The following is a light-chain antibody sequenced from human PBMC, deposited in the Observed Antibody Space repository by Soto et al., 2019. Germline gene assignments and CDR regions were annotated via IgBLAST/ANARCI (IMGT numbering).Light chain of an antibody. Sequence: DIQMTQSPSSLSASVGDRVTITCRASQNINTYLNWYQQKPGKAPKLLIFAASSLQSGVPSGFSGSGSRTDFTLTISSLQPEDFATYYCQQSSTAPFTFGPGTKVDIK. CDR3: QQSSTAPFT. CDR1: QNINTY. CDR2: AAS. J-gene: IGKJ3*01. V-gene: IGKV1-39*01.